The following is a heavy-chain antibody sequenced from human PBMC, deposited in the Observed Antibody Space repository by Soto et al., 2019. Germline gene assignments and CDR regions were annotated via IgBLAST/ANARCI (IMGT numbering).Heavy chain of an antibody. CDR1: GFTFSSYS. D-gene: IGHD1-26*01. Sequence: EVQLVESGGGMVKPGGSLRLSCAASGFTFSSYSMNWVRQAPEKGLEWVSSISSSSSYIYYADSVKGRFTISRDNAKNSLYLQMNSLRAEDTAVYYCAREGSYAEYYYYGMDVWGQGTTVTVSS. J-gene: IGHJ6*02. V-gene: IGHV3-21*01. CDR2: ISSSSSYI. CDR3: AREGSYAEYYYYGMDV.